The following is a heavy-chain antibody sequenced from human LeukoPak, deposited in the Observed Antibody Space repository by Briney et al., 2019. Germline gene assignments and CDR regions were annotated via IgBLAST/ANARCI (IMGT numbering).Heavy chain of an antibody. V-gene: IGHV1-18*01. Sequence: EASVKVSCKASGYTFTSYGISWVRQAPGQGLEWMGWISAYNGNTNYAQKLQGRVTMTTDTSTSTAYMELRSLRSDDTAVYYCARVFIVAAGTPWTYFDYWGQGTLVTVSS. CDR1: GYTFTSYG. D-gene: IGHD6-13*01. CDR3: ARVFIVAAGTPWTYFDY. J-gene: IGHJ4*02. CDR2: ISAYNGNT.